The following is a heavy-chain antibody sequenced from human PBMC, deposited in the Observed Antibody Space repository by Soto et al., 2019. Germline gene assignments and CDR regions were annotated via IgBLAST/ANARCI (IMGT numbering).Heavy chain of an antibody. CDR3: AREGNDVLDSFDI. D-gene: IGHD1-1*01. CDR1: GFTFGSHA. J-gene: IGHJ3*02. Sequence: QGQLVESGGGVVQPGRSLRLSCAASGFTFGSHAIHWVRQPPGGGLDLVALISYDGSNNYYADSVKGRFTISRDNSKSTVYLQMNSLRPEDTAVYYCAREGNDVLDSFDIWGQGTLVTVSS. V-gene: IGHV3-30-3*01. CDR2: ISYDGSNN.